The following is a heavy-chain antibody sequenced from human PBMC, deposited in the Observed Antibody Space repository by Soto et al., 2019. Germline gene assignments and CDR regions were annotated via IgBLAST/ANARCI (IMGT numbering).Heavy chain of an antibody. CDR1: GGSISSSSYY. CDR2: IYYSWST. CDR3: ARLGHTPRIVSIAATLRSYYYYGMDV. D-gene: IGHD6-6*01. Sequence: PSETLSLTCTVSGGSISSSSYYWGWIRHPPGKGLEWIGSIYYSWSTYYNPSLKSRVTISVDTSKNQFSLKLSSVTAADTAVYYCARLGHTPRIVSIAATLRSYYYYGMDVWGQGTTVT. V-gene: IGHV4-39*01. J-gene: IGHJ6*02.